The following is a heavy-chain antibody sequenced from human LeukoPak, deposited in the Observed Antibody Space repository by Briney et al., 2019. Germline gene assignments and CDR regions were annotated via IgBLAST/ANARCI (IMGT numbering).Heavy chain of an antibody. CDR1: GFTFSSCS. CDR2: ISSSSITI. Sequence: GGSLRVSCAASGFTFSSCSMNWVRQAPGKGLEWVSYISSSSITIYYADSVKGRFTISRDNAKNSLYLQMNSLRAEDTAVYYCASSSPGYYYGMDVWGQGTTVTVSS. V-gene: IGHV3-48*01. CDR3: ASSSPGYYYGMDV. D-gene: IGHD6-6*01. J-gene: IGHJ6*02.